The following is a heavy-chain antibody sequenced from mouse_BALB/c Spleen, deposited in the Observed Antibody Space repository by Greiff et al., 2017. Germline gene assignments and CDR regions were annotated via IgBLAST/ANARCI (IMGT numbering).Heavy chain of an antibody. CDR3: ARGRGTTAHYYAMDY. V-gene: IGHV5-6-5*01. Sequence: DVMLVESGGGLVKPGGSLKLSCAASGFTFSSYAMSWVRQTPEKRLEWVASISSGGSTYYPDSVKGRFTISRDNARNILYLQMSSLRSEDTAMYYCARGRGTTAHYYAMDYWGQGTSVTVSS. CDR2: ISSGGST. CDR1: GFTFSSYA. D-gene: IGHD1-2*01. J-gene: IGHJ4*01.